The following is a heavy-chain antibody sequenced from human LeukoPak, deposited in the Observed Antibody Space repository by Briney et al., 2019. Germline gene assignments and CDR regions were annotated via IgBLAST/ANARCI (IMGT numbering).Heavy chain of an antibody. CDR2: ISGSGGTT. Sequence: GGSLRLSCAASGFTFSSYAMNWVRQAPGKGLEWVSAISGSGGTTYYADSVKGRFTISRDNSKNTLYLQMNSLRAEDTAVYYCAKDILTGYYKWQRGGHPIDYWGQGTLVTVPS. CDR1: GFTFSSYA. V-gene: IGHV3-23*01. D-gene: IGHD3-9*01. CDR3: AKDILTGYYKWQRGGHPIDY. J-gene: IGHJ4*02.